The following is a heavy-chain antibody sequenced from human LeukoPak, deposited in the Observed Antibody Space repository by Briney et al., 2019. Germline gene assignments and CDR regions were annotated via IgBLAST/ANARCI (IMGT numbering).Heavy chain of an antibody. Sequence: ASVKVSCKASGYTFTSYAMHWVRQAPGQGLEWMGWINPNSGGTNYAQKFQGWVTMTRDTSISTAYMELSRLRSDDTAVYYCAREYYDFWSGYYTGIGWFDPWGQGTLVTVSS. D-gene: IGHD3-3*01. CDR3: AREYYDFWSGYYTGIGWFDP. V-gene: IGHV1-2*04. CDR1: GYTFTSYA. J-gene: IGHJ5*02. CDR2: INPNSGGT.